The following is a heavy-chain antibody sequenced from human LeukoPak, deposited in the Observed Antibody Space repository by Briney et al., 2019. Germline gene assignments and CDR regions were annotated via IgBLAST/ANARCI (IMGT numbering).Heavy chain of an antibody. CDR3: AKDGGLWVSAHWGDS. J-gene: IGHJ4*02. V-gene: IGHV3-23*01. CDR2: ITTGDGNT. Sequence: PGGSLRLSCTASGFTFSSYTMTWVRQAPGKGLKWVSTITTGDGNTYYADSVKGRFTVSRDDSKNTLYLQMNSLRADDTAVYYCAKDGGLWVSAHWGDSWGRGTLVTVSS. CDR1: GFTFSSYT. D-gene: IGHD7-27*01.